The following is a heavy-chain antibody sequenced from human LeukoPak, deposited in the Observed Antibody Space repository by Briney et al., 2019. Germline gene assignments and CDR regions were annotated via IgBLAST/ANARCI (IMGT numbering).Heavy chain of an antibody. V-gene: IGHV3-23*01. D-gene: IGHD3-16*01. CDR3: AKDGSWGDYYFYFYMDV. CDR2: ISGSGYYT. CDR1: GSGFTFGNFG. J-gene: IGHJ6*03. Sequence: RLGGSLRLSCEASGSGFTFGNFGMSWVRQAPGKGLEWLSGISGSGYYTYYSDSVKGRFTISRDNSKNTLYIEMNSLRAEDTAVYYCAKDGSWGDYYFYFYMDVWGKGTTVTVSS.